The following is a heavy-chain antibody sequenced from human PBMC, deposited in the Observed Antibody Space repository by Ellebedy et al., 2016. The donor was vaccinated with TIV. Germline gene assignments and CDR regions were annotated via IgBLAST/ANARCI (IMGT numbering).Heavy chain of an antibody. Sequence: ASVKVSXXPSGYTFTTSGITWVRQAPGQGPEWTGWISTNNAKTIYAQNLQGRVTMTTDTSTSTAYMELRSLKSDDTAVYYCARVPLPGKADYWGQGTLVTVSS. J-gene: IGHJ4*02. V-gene: IGHV1-18*01. CDR2: ISTNNAKT. CDR1: GYTFTTSG. CDR3: ARVPLPGKADY. D-gene: IGHD4-23*01.